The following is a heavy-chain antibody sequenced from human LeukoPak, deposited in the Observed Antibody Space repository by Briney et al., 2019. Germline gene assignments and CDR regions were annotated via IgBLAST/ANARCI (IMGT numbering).Heavy chain of an antibody. J-gene: IGHJ4*02. D-gene: IGHD1-1*01. CDR2: TNEAGGDK. Sequence: PGGSLRLSCPASGFTFSSYAMNWVRQAPGKGLECVANTNEAGGDKYYVDSVKGRFTISRDNSKNSLSLQMNSLTAEDTAIYYCTIATTGRGAFGSWGQGTLVSVSS. CDR3: TIATTGRGAFGS. V-gene: IGHV3-7*01. CDR1: GFTFSSYA.